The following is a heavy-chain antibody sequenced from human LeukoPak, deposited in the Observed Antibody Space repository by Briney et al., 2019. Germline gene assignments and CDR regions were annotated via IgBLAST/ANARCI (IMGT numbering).Heavy chain of an antibody. J-gene: IGHJ3*02. V-gene: IGHV4-30-2*01. CDR3: ARDQGELNAFDI. CDR2: IYHSEST. Sequence: SGTLSLTCAGFGGSISSGGYSWGWTRHPPGTGLEWIGYIYHSESTYYNPARKSRDTISVDRSKNQFSVKLSSVTAADTAVYYGARDQGELNAFDIWGQGTMVTVSS. CDR1: GGSISSGGYS. D-gene: IGHD3-16*01.